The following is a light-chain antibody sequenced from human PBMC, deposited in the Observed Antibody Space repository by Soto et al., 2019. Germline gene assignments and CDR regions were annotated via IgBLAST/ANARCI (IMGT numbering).Light chain of an antibody. V-gene: IGKV3D-20*02. CDR1: QSVTSSY. CDR2: DAS. CDR3: QQRSNWTTT. Sequence: EIVWTQSPGTLSASPGERATLSCRASQSVTSSYLAWYQQKHGQAPRLLIYDASNRATGIPARFSGSVSGTDGTITISSLETEDGSVYYCQQRSNWTTTFGQGTRLEIK. J-gene: IGKJ5*01.